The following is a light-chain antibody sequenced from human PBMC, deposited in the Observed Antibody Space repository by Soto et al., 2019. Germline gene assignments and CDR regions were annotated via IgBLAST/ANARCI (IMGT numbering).Light chain of an antibody. CDR3: QPRSEWPLCT. CDR1: QSVSSY. CDR2: DVS. Sequence: ARSPATLSMSPGDRATLSCRASQSVSSYLAWYQQKPGQAPRLLIYDVSNRATGIPARFSGSGSGTDFTLTISSLEPEDFAVYFCQPRSEWPLCTFGQGTKVDIK. J-gene: IGKJ2*02. V-gene: IGKV3-11*01.